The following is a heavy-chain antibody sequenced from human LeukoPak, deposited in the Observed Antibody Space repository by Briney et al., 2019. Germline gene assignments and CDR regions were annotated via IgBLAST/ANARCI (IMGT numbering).Heavy chain of an antibody. CDR2: INPNSGGT. CDR1: GYTFTGYY. CDR3: ARSQYQLLWEIHGMDV. V-gene: IGHV1-2*06. Sequence: GASVKVSCKASGYTFTGYYMHWVRQAPGQGLEWMGRINPNSGGTNYAQKFQGRVTMTRDTSISTAYMELSRLRSDDTAVYYCARSQYQLLWEIHGMDVWGQGTTVTVSS. D-gene: IGHD2-2*01. J-gene: IGHJ6*02.